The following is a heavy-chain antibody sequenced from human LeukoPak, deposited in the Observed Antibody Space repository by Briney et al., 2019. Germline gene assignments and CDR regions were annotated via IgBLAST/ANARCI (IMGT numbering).Heavy chain of an antibody. J-gene: IGHJ4*02. V-gene: IGHV1-2*02. D-gene: IGHD6-13*01. CDR2: INPNSGGT. Sequence: GASVKVSCRASGYTFTGYYMHWVRQAPGQGLEWMGWINPNSGGTNYAQKLQGRVTMTTDTSTSTAYMELRSLRSDDTAVYYCARDSSSSWAHTGFDYWGQGTLVTVSS. CDR1: GYTFTGYY. CDR3: ARDSSSSWAHTGFDY.